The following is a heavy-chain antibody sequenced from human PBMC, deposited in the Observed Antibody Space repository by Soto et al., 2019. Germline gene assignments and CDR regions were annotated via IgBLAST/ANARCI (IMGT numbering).Heavy chain of an antibody. D-gene: IGHD5-18*01. Sequence: TCAVSGGSISSSNWWSWVRQPPGKGLEWIGEIYHSGSTNYNPSLKSRVTISVDKSKNQFSLKLSSVTAADTAVYYCARDAYSYGLPFDYWGQGTLVTVSS. CDR1: GGSISSSNW. V-gene: IGHV4-4*02. CDR2: IYHSGST. CDR3: ARDAYSYGLPFDY. J-gene: IGHJ4*02.